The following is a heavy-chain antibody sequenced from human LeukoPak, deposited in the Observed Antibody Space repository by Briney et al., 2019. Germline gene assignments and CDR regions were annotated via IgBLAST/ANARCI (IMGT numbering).Heavy chain of an antibody. V-gene: IGHV3-23*01. CDR3: ANLVGATVYYYYYKDV. J-gene: IGHJ6*03. CDR1: GFTFSSYA. Sequence: GVSLTLSCAASGFTFSSYAMSWVRQAPGKGLEWGLAISGSGGSTYYADSVKGRFTIARNNSKNTLYLQMNSLRAEDTAVYYCANLVGATVYYYYYKDVWGKGTTVTVSS. CDR2: ISGSGGST. D-gene: IGHD1-26*01.